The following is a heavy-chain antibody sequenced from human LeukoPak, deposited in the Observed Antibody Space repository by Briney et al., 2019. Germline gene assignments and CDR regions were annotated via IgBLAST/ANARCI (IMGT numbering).Heavy chain of an antibody. V-gene: IGHV3-23*01. CDR1: GFTFSSYA. J-gene: IGHJ4*02. D-gene: IGHD2-2*01. CDR3: AKLRGYCYSTSCYGLFDY. CDR2: ISGSGGST. Sequence: GGSLRLSCAASGFTFSSYAMSWVRQAPGKGLEWVSAISGSGGSTYYADSVKGRFTISRDNSTNTLYLQMNSLRAEDTAAYYCAKLRGYCYSTSCYGLFDYWSQGTLVTVSS.